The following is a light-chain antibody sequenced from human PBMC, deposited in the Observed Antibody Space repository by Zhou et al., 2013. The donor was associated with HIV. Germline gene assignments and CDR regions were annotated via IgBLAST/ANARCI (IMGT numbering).Light chain of an antibody. CDR2: GAS. CDR1: QSISGSY. Sequence: IVLTQSPGTLSLSPGDRVTLSCRASQSISGSYLAWYQQKPGRAPRLLIYGASTRATGVPVRFSGSGSGTEFTLTIAGLQSEDVAVYYCQQYNNWPLTFGGGTKVEIK. CDR3: QQYNNWPLT. V-gene: IGKV3-15*01. J-gene: IGKJ4*01.